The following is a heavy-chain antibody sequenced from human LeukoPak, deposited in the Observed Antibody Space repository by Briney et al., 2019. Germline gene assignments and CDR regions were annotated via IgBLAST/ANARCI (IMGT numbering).Heavy chain of an antibody. CDR3: TKLARAPRDFDY. V-gene: IGHV3-72*01. J-gene: IGHJ4*01. CDR1: GFTFSDYY. CDR2: SRDKGNSYTT. D-gene: IGHD3-10*01. Sequence: GGSLRLSCAASGFTFSDYYIDWVRQAPGKGLEWVGRSRDKGNSYTTAYAASVRGRFTISRDDSKNSLYLQMNSLKIEDTAVYYCTKLARAPRDFDYWGQGTLVTVSS.